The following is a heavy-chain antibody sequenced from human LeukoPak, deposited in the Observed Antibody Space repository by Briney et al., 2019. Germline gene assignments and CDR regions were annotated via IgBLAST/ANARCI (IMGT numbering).Heavy chain of an antibody. CDR3: ARALQVERGQRYGDLLDY. J-gene: IGHJ4*02. CDR2: ISSSSSYI. V-gene: IGHV3-21*01. CDR1: GFTFSDHY. Sequence: GGSLRLSCAASGFTFSDHYMDWVRQAPGKGLEWVSSISSSSSYIYYADSVKGRFTISRDNAKNSLYLQMNSLRAEDTAVYYCARALQVERGQRYGDLLDYWGQGTLVTVSS. D-gene: IGHD4-17*01.